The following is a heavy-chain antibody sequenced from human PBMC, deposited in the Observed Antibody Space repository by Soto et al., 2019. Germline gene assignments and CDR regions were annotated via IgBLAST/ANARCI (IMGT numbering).Heavy chain of an antibody. V-gene: IGHV3-23*01. CDR1: GFRFGSYS. J-gene: IGHJ4*02. D-gene: IGHD3-22*01. Sequence: GGSLRLSCADSGFRFGSYSMSWVRQTPGKGLEWVAAITATGDRTYYADSVTGRFTISRDNSKKTHYLQITSLRAEDTAMYYCATMNGYFEYWGQGTPVTVSS. CDR3: ATMNGYFEY. CDR2: ITATGDRT.